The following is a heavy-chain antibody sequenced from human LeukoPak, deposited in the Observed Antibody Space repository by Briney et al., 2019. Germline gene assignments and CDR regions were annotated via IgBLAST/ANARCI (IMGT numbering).Heavy chain of an antibody. CDR2: ISYDGSNK. J-gene: IGHJ4*02. CDR3: ARDTRYYLDY. V-gene: IGHV3-30-3*01. Sequence: GGSLRLSCAASGFTFSSYAMHWDRQAPGKGLEWVAVISYDGSNKYYADSVKGRFTISRDNSKNTLYLQMNSLRAEDTAVYYCARDTRYYLDYWGQGTLVTVSS. CDR1: GFTFSSYA. D-gene: IGHD1-1*01.